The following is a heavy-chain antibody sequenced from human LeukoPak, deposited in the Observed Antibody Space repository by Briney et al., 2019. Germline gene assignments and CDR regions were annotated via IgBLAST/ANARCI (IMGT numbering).Heavy chain of an antibody. D-gene: IGHD6-19*01. CDR3: ARVGNGSPLEC. J-gene: IGHJ4*02. CDR1: GFTFSSYE. V-gene: IGHV3-48*03. Sequence: PGGSLRLSCAASGFTFSSYEMNWVRQAPGKGLEWVSYISSSGSTIYYADSVKGRFTISRDNAKNTLYLQMNSLRAEDTAVYYCARVGNGSPLECWGQGTLVTVSS. CDR2: ISSSGSTI.